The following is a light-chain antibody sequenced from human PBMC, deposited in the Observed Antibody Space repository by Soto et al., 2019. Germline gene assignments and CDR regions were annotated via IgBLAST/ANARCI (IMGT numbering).Light chain of an antibody. CDR2: GVT. Sequence: QSALTQPTSVSGPPGQSITISCTGNHNDIGTYDYVSWYQQHPGRAPRLLIHGVTTRPSGISGRFSASKSDLTASLIVSGLQAEDEADYYCTSYAGSNDLGVFGGGTKLTVL. V-gene: IGLV2-14*03. CDR3: TSYAGSNDLGV. CDR1: HNDIGTYDY. J-gene: IGLJ3*02.